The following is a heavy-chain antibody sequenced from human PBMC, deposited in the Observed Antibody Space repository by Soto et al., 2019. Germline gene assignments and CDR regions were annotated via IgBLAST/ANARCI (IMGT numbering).Heavy chain of an antibody. D-gene: IGHD2-2*02. CDR1: GGTFSSYA. V-gene: IGHV1-3*04. CDR2: INTGNGNT. CDR3: ARGERLYFLYYGMDV. J-gene: IGHJ6*02. Sequence: ASVEVSCKASGGTFSSYAMVWVRQAPGQRPEWMGWINTGNGNTKYSPKFQGRVTITRDTSASTAYMELSSLKSEDTAVYYCARGERLYFLYYGMDVWGQGSTVTVSS.